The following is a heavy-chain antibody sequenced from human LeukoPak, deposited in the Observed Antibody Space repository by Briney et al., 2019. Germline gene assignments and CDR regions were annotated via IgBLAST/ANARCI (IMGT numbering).Heavy chain of an antibody. CDR3: AELGITMIGGV. J-gene: IGHJ6*04. D-gene: IGHD3-10*02. CDR2: IKQDGSEK. CDR1: GFTFSSYW. V-gene: IGHV3-7*01. Sequence: GGSLRLSCAASGFTFSSYWMNWVRQAPGKGLEWVANIKQDGSEKYSVKGRFTISRDNAKNSLYLQMNSLRAEDTAVYYCAELGITMIGGVWGKGTTVTISS.